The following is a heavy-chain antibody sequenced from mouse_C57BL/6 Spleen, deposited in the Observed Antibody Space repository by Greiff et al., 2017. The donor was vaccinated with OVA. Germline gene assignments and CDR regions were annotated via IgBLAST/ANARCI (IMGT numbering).Heavy chain of an antibody. J-gene: IGHJ1*03. CDR1: GFTFSDYG. Sequence: DVMLVESGGGLVKPGGSLKLSCAASGFTFSDYGMHWVRQAPEKGLEWVAYISSGSSTIYSADTVKGRFTISRDNAKNPLFLQMSSLRSEETTMYYCARGGVYLWYFDVWGTGTTVTVSS. D-gene: IGHD2-1*01. CDR3: ARGGVYLWYFDV. V-gene: IGHV5-17*01. CDR2: ISSGSSTI.